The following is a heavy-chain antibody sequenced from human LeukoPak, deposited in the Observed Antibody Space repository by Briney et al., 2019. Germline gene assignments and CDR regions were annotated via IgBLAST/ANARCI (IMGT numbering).Heavy chain of an antibody. V-gene: IGHV3-33*01. J-gene: IGHJ1*01. Sequence: GRSLRLSCAASGFTFSSYGMHWVRQAPGKGLEWVAVIWYDGSNKYYADSVKGRFTISRDNSKNTLYLQMNSLRAEDTAVYYCARDKPVAEYFQHWGQGTLVTVSS. CDR3: ARDKPVAEYFQH. CDR1: GFTFSSYG. CDR2: IWYDGSNK. D-gene: IGHD1-14*01.